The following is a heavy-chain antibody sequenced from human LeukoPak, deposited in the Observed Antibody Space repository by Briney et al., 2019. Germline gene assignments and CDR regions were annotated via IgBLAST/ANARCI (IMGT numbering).Heavy chain of an antibody. CDR2: IYYSGST. CDR3: ARVDGSGSWVNWFDP. J-gene: IGHJ5*02. D-gene: IGHD3-10*01. V-gene: IGHV4-31*03. Sequence: SQTLSLTCTVSGGSISSGGYYWSWIRQHPGKGLEWIGYIYYSGSTYYNPSLKSRVTISVDTSKNQFSLKLSSVTAADTAVYYCARVDGSGSWVNWFDPWGQGTLVTVPS. CDR1: GGSISSGGYY.